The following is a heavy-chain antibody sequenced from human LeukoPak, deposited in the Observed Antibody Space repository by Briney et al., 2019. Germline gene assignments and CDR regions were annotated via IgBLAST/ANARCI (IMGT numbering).Heavy chain of an antibody. CDR2: IIPILGIA. CDR3: ARGRPRNWNDVEYYGMDV. Sequence: PGASVRVSCKASGNTFTGDFMHWVRQAPGQGLEWMGRIIPILGIANYAQKFQGRVTITADKSTSTAYMELSSLRSEDTAVYYCARGRPRNWNDVEYYGMDVWGQGTTVTVSS. V-gene: IGHV1-69*02. CDR1: GNTFTGDF. D-gene: IGHD1-20*01. J-gene: IGHJ6*02.